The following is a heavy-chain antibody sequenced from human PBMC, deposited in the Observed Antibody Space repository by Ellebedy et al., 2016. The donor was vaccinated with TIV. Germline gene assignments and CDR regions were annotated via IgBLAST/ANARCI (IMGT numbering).Heavy chain of an antibody. J-gene: IGHJ2*01. Sequence: SETLSLXXTVSGGSISRSSYFWGWIRQPPGRGLEWVASLFYDLSTHYNPSLNGRVTISEDASKSQFSLELTSVTAADTAVYYCATQNIPRVRINWYFDLWGRGTQVTVSS. CDR1: GGSISRSSYF. V-gene: IGHV4-39*01. CDR3: ATQNIPRVRINWYFDL. CDR2: LFYDLST. D-gene: IGHD1/OR15-1a*01.